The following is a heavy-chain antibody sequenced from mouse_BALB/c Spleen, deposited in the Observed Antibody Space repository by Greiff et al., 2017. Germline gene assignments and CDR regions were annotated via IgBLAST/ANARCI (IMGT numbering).Heavy chain of an antibody. CDR1: GYTFTSYT. V-gene: IGHV1-4*01. CDR3: ARELGLPFAY. CDR2: INPSSGYT. D-gene: IGHD3-1*01. J-gene: IGHJ3*01. Sequence: QVQLKESGAELARPGASVKMSCKASGYTFTSYTMHWVKQRPGQGLEWIGYINPSSGYTNYNQKFKDKATLTADKSSSTAYMQLSSLTSEDSAVYYCARELGLPFAYWGQGTLVTVSA.